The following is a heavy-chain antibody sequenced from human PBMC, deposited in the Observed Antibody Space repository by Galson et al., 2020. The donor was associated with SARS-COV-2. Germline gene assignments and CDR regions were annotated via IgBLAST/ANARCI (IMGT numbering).Heavy chain of an antibody. CDR3: ARDDIWGSGSYPRYFDY. CDR1: GFTFSSYS. D-gene: IGHD3-10*01. V-gene: IGHV3-21*01. J-gene: IGHJ4*02. Sequence: KIGESLKISCAASGFTFSSYSMNWVRQAPGKGLEWVSSISSSSSYIYYADSVKGRFTISRDNAKNSLYLQMNSLRAEDTAVYYCARDDIWGSGSYPRYFDYWGQGTLVTVSS. CDR2: ISSSSSYI.